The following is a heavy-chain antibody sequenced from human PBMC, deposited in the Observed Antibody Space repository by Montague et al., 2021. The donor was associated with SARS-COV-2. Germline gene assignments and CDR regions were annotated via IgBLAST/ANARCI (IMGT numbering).Heavy chain of an antibody. D-gene: IGHD1-1*01. J-gene: IGHJ6*02. Sequence: CAISGDSVASNRATWSWVRQYPSRGLEWLGRTYYRSKWYNDYAVSVRGRVTINPDTSKNQFSPQLNSVTPEDTAIYYCTSGREGNYNVMNVWGQGTTVTVSS. CDR2: TYYRSKWYN. CDR1: GDSVASNRAT. CDR3: TSGREGNYNVMNV. V-gene: IGHV6-1*01.